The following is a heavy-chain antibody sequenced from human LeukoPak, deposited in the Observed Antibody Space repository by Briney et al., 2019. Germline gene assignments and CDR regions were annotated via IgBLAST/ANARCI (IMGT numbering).Heavy chain of an antibody. Sequence: GGSLRLSCAASGFTFSSYAMHWVRQAPGKGLEWVAVISYDGSNKYYADSVKGRFTISRDNSKNTLYLQMNSLRAEDTAVYYCARDQTHQLVVDILTGDDAFDIWGQGTMVTVSS. CDR1: GFTFSSYA. CDR2: ISYDGSNK. V-gene: IGHV3-30*04. J-gene: IGHJ3*02. CDR3: ARDQTHQLVVDILTGDDAFDI. D-gene: IGHD3-9*01.